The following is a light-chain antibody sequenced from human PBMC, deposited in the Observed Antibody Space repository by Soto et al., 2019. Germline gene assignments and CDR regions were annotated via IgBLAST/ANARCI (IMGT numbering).Light chain of an antibody. CDR1: QSISSNY. CDR2: GAS. Sequence: EIVLTQSPGTLSLSPGERATLSCRASQSISSNYLAWYQQRPGQAPRLLIYGASSRAAGIPDRFSGSGSGTDFTLTISRLGPEDFAVYYCQQYGSSHTFGQGTKLEIK. J-gene: IGKJ2*01. V-gene: IGKV3-20*01. CDR3: QQYGSSHT.